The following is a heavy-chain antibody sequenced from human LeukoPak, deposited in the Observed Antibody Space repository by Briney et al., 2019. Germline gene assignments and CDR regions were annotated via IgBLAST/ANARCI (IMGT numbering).Heavy chain of an antibody. V-gene: IGHV3-23*01. CDR2: ISAGSST. J-gene: IGHJ4*02. D-gene: IGHD2-2*01. CDR3: AKGGSTSPNGINDY. CDR1: GFTFSSYA. Sequence: PGGSLRLSCAASGFTFSSYAMSWVRQAPGKGLEWVSAISAGSSTYYADSVKGRFTISRDNSKNTLYLQMNSLRAEDTAVYYCAKGGSTSPNGINDYWGQGTLVTVPS.